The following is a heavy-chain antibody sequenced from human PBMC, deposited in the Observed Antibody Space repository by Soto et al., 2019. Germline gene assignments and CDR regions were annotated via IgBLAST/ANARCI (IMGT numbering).Heavy chain of an antibody. CDR1: GGYISSNNW. Sequence: PSETLSLTCAVSGGYISSNNWWTWVRQPPGKGLEWIGEIYHNGSSNYHPSLKSRITISVEKSKNQFSLNLSSMTAADTAVYYCARLLGYRYGLSPYYFDYWGQGTLVTVSS. J-gene: IGHJ4*02. D-gene: IGHD5-18*01. CDR2: IYHNGSS. V-gene: IGHV4-4*02. CDR3: ARLLGYRYGLSPYYFDY.